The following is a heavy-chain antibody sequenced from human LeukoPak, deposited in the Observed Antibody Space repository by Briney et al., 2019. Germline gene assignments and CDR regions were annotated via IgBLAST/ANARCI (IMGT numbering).Heavy chain of an antibody. CDR2: INWNGGST. J-gene: IGHJ4*02. Sequence: GGSLRLSCAASGFSLDDYGMSWVRQAPGKGLEWVSGINWNGGSTGYADSVKGRSTISRDNAKNSLYLQINSLRAEDTALYYCARGQYYYDSSGYYTLGYWGQGTLVTVSS. CDR3: ARGQYYYDSSGYYTLGY. V-gene: IGHV3-20*04. CDR1: GFSLDDYG. D-gene: IGHD3-22*01.